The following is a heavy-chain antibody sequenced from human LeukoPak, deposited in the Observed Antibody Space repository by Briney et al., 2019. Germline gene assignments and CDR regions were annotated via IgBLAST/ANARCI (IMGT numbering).Heavy chain of an antibody. V-gene: IGHV3-7*01. Sequence: GGSLRLSCAASGFTFSDYWMSWVRQAPGKGLEWVANIKQDGSEKHYVDSLRGRFTISRDNAKNSLDLQMNSLRAEDTAVYFCARDLYYFDSSGYYASDLWGQGTLVTVSS. CDR3: ARDLYYFDSSGYYASDL. D-gene: IGHD3-22*01. CDR1: GFTFSDYW. J-gene: IGHJ5*02. CDR2: IKQDGSEK.